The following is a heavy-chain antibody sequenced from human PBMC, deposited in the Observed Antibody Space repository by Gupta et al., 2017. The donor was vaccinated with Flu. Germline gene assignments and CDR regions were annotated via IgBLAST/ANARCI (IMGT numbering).Heavy chain of an antibody. Sequence: APGKGLEWVATIKQDGTEKSYVDSVKGRFTISRDNAKNSLSLLMNSLRAEDTALYYCARESGYRNSLQPFDSWGQGTLVTVSS. V-gene: IGHV3-7*01. CDR2: IKQDGTEK. D-gene: IGHD6-13*01. J-gene: IGHJ4*02. CDR3: ARESGYRNSLQPFDS.